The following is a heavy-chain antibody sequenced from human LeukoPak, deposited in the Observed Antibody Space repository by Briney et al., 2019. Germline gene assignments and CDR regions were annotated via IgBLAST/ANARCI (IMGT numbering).Heavy chain of an antibody. CDR1: GGSISSGSYY. V-gene: IGHV4-61*02. J-gene: IGHJ6*02. CDR2: IYTSGST. Sequence: SETLSLTCTASGGSISSGSYYWSWIRQPAGKGLEWVGRIYTSGSTNYNPSLKSRVTISVDTSKNQFSLKLSSVTAADTAVYYCARVRFSCSGGSCYHYYYGMDVWGQGTTVTVSS. CDR3: ARVRFSCSGGSCYHYYYGMDV. D-gene: IGHD2-15*01.